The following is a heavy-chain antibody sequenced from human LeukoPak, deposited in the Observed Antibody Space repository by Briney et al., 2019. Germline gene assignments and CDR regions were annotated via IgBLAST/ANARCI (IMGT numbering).Heavy chain of an antibody. D-gene: IGHD3-9*01. CDR1: GYTFTGYY. CDR2: INPNSGGT. J-gene: IGHJ4*02. CDR3: ARVFYDILTGYLRTAFDY. V-gene: IGHV1-2*02. Sequence: RASVKVSCKASGYTFTGYYMHWVRRAPGQGLEWMGWINPNSGGTNYAQKFQGRVTMTRDTSISTAYMELSRLRSDDTAVYYCARVFYDILTGYLRTAFDYWGQGTLVTVSS.